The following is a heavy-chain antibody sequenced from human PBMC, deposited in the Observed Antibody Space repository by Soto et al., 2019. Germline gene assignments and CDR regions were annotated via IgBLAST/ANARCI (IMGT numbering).Heavy chain of an antibody. V-gene: IGHV1-69*13. D-gene: IGHD4-4*01. CDR1: GGTFSTYF. Sequence: GASVKVSCKTSGGTFSTYFISWVRQAPGQGLEWMGGIIPVFGSSHYAQKFQGRVTITADESTTTAHMELSSLRSEDTAVYYCARSKTEYYYYGMDVWGQGTTVTVS. CDR3: ARSKTEYYYYGMDV. J-gene: IGHJ6*02. CDR2: IIPVFGSS.